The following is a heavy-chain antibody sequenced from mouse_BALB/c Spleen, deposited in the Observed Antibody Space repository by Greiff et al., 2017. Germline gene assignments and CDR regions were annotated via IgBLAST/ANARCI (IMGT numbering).Heavy chain of an antibody. Sequence: EVKLVESGGGLVQPGGSRKLSCAASGFAFSSFGMHWVRQAPEKGLEWVAYISSGSSTIYYADTVKGRFTISRDNPKNTLFLQMTSLRSEDTAMYYCARSSTNYAMGCWGQGTSVTVSS. CDR2: ISSGSSTI. V-gene: IGHV5-17*02. CDR1: GFAFSSFG. CDR3: ARSSTNYAMGC. J-gene: IGHJ4*01. D-gene: IGHD1-1*01.